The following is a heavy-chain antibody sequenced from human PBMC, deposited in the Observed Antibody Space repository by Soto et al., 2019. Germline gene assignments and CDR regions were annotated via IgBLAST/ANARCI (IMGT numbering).Heavy chain of an antibody. CDR1: GFTFSSYG. CDR2: IWYDGSNK. D-gene: IGHD1-7*01. Sequence: QPGGSLRLSCAASGFTFSSYGMHWVRQAPGKGLEWVAVIWYDGSNKYYADSVKGRFTISRDNSKNTLYLQMNSLRAEDTAVYYCAGTGTTGTFDYWGQGTLVTVSS. CDR3: AGTGTTGTFDY. J-gene: IGHJ4*02. V-gene: IGHV3-33*01.